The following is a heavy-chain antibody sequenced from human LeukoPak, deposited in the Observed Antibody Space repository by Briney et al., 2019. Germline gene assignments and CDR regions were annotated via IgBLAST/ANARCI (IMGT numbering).Heavy chain of an antibody. CDR2: IKSKSDGGTT. CDR3: AKDSPVATR. Sequence: GGSLRLSCAASGFTFTNAWMSWVRQAPGKGLEWVGRIKSKSDGGTTDYAAPVKGRVSISRDDSKNTLFLQMNSLRAEDTAVYYCAKDSPVATRWGQGTLVTVSS. CDR1: GFTFTNAW. D-gene: IGHD2-15*01. J-gene: IGHJ4*02. V-gene: IGHV3-15*01.